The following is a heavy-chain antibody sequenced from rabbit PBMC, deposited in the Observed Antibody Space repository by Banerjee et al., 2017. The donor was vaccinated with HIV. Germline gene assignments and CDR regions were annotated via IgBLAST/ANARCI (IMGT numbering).Heavy chain of an antibody. CDR1: GFSFSSSYY. CDR2: IYAGNGDT. Sequence: QSLEESGGDLVKPGASLTLTCTASGFSFSSSYYMCWVRQAPGKGLEWIACIYAGNGDTRYANWARGRFTISKTSSTTVTLQMTSLTAADTATYFCAKSGNGNGYGLWGPGTLVTVS. J-gene: IGHJ4*01. V-gene: IGHV1S40*01. CDR3: AKSGNGNGYGL. D-gene: IGHD6-1*01.